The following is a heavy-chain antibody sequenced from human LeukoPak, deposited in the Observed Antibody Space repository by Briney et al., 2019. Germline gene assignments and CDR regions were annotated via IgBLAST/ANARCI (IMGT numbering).Heavy chain of an antibody. CDR3: ASLSGYSYGYDY. Sequence: GGSLRLSCAASGFTFSSYSMNWVRQAPGKGLEWVSSISSSSNYIYYADSVKGRFTISRDNAKNSLYLQMNSLRAEDTAVYYCASLSGYSYGYDYWGQGTLVTVSS. V-gene: IGHV3-21*01. D-gene: IGHD5-18*01. CDR1: GFTFSSYS. CDR2: ISSSSNYI. J-gene: IGHJ4*02.